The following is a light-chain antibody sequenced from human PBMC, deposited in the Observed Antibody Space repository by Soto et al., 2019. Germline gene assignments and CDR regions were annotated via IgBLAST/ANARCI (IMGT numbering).Light chain of an antibody. V-gene: IGKV1-5*01. CDR2: DAS. J-gene: IGKJ1*01. CDR3: QQYSDYPRT. CDR1: QSVRTY. Sequence: DVQMTQSPSSLSASIGDRVTITCRASQSVRTYLNWYQQKPGKAPKLLIYDASSLESGVPSRFSGSGSGTEFTLTISSLQPDDFATYYCQQYSDYPRTFGQGTKVEI.